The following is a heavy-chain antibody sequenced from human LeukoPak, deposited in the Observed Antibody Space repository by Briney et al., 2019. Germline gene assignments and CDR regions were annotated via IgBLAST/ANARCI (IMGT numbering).Heavy chain of an antibody. CDR2: SDPEDGGT. CDR3: VTDRARLFWYFDL. D-gene: IGHD2-21*02. J-gene: IGHJ2*01. Sequence: ASVKVSCKVSGSTLSDLSIHWVRQAPGKGLEYVGGSDPEDGGTIHAQNFQGRVTMTEDTNIDTAYMELSSLRSEDTAIYYCVTDRARLFWYFDLWGRGTLVTVSS. V-gene: IGHV1-24*01. CDR1: GSTLSDLS.